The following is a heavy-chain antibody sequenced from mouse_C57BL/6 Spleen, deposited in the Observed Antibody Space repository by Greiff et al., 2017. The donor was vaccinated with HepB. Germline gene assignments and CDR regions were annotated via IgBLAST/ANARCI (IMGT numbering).Heavy chain of an antibody. J-gene: IGHJ2*01. Sequence: DVKLVESGGGLVQPGGSLKLSCAASGFTFSDYYMYWVRQTPEKRLEWVAYISNGGGSTYYPDTVKGRFTISRDNAKNTLYLQMSRLKSEDTAMYYCARAVTTTGRGYFDYWGQGTTLTVSS. CDR2: ISNGGGST. CDR3: ARAVTTTGRGYFDY. CDR1: GFTFSDYY. V-gene: IGHV5-12*01. D-gene: IGHD2-2*01.